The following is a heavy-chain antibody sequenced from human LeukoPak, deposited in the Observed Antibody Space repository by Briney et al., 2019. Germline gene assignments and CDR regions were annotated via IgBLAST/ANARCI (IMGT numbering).Heavy chain of an antibody. D-gene: IGHD1-1*01. J-gene: IGHJ4*02. Sequence: GGSLRLSCAASGFIFNNYWMSWVRQAPGKGLEWVANIKQDGSEKYYVDSVKGRFTISRDNAKNSLYLQMNSLRAEDTDVYFCARALLYPERGYFDYWGQGTLVTVSS. CDR1: GFIFNNYW. V-gene: IGHV3-7*03. CDR2: IKQDGSEK. CDR3: ARALLYPERGYFDY.